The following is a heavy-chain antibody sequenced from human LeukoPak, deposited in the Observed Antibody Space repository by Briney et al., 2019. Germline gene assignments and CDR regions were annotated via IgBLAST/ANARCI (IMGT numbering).Heavy chain of an antibody. CDR1: GFTFSSYS. CDR3: AKTVNYDFWSGYYYFDY. J-gene: IGHJ4*02. D-gene: IGHD3-3*01. V-gene: IGHV3-23*01. CDR2: ISGSGGST. Sequence: GGSLRLSCAASGFTFSSYSMSWVRQAPGKGLEWVSAISGSGGSTYYADSVKGRFTISRDNSKSTLYLQMNSLRAEDTAVYYCAKTVNYDFWSGYYYFDYWGQGTLVTVSS.